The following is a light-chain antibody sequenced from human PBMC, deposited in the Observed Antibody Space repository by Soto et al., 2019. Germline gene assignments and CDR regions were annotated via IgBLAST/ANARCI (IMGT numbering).Light chain of an antibody. CDR1: SSEVGSYNL. CDR3: CSYAGSSTFYV. J-gene: IGLJ1*01. V-gene: IGLV2-23*02. CDR2: EVS. Sequence: QSVLTQPASVSGSPGQSITISCTGNSSEVGSYNLVSWYQQHPGKAPKLMIYEVSKRPSGVSNRFSGSKSGNTASLTISGLQAEDEADYYCCSYAGSSTFYVFGTGTKVTVL.